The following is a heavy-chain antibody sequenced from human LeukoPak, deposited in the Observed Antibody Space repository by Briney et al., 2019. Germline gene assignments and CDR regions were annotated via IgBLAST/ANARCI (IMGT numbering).Heavy chain of an antibody. CDR1: GGSVTSGRNY. CDR2: IYSSGSA. D-gene: IGHD6-19*01. J-gene: IGHJ4*02. CDR3: AKEHMAVTGYFDG. Sequence: SETLSLTCTVSGGSVTSGRNYWSWIRQPPGRGLEWIGYIYSSGSAEYNPGLKSRVTISMDPSKNQFSLKLRSVTAADTAVYFCAKEHMAVTGYFDGWGKGTLVSVSS. V-gene: IGHV4-61*01.